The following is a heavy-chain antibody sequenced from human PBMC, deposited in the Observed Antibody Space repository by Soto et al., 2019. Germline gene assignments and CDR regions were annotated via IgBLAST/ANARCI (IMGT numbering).Heavy chain of an antibody. CDR3: ARVRGTAGKRYFDY. Sequence: SETLSLTCTVSGGSMSISYLKWMRQPPGKGLEWIGYIYYSGSTTYNPSLKSRVTISVDSSKNQFSLKVTSVTAADTAVYYCARVRGTAGKRYFDYWGQGTLVTVYS. CDR1: GGSMSISY. CDR2: IYYSGST. J-gene: IGHJ4*02. V-gene: IGHV4-59*01. D-gene: IGHD6-13*01.